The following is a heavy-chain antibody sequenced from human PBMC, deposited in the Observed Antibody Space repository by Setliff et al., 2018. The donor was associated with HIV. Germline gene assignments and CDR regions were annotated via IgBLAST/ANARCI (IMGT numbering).Heavy chain of an antibody. CDR3: ARKLRPGHGVDV. CDR1: GFTFSNYW. Sequence: GGSLRLSCAASGFTFSNYWMSWVRQAPGKGLEWVAHINQDGSEKNHVDSVKGRFTISRDNAKNSMDLQMNSLRAEDTAIYYCARKLRPGHGVDVWGQGTTVTVSS. D-gene: IGHD3-10*01. V-gene: IGHV3-7*01. CDR2: INQDGSEK. J-gene: IGHJ6*02.